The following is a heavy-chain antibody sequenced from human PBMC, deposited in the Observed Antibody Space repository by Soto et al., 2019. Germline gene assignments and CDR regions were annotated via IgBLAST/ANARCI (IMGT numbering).Heavy chain of an antibody. Sequence: GSLILSFAASWFRFSIYELNLVRQAQGKVLEWVSYISHSGSTIYYADSVKGRFTISRDNAKNSLYLQMNSLRAEDTAVYHCARDNVWGGYPSNYYFDYWGQGTQVTVPS. CDR2: ISHSGSTI. J-gene: IGHJ4*02. D-gene: IGHD3-16*01. CDR3: ARDNVWGGYPSNYYFDY. CDR1: WFRFSIYE. V-gene: IGHV3-48*03.